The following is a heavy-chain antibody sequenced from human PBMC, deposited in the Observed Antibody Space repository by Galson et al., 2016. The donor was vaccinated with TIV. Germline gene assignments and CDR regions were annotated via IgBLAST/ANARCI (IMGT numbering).Heavy chain of an antibody. CDR1: NYAISNNYY. D-gene: IGHD1-26*01. J-gene: IGHJ5*02. V-gene: IGHV4-38-2*02. CDR3: ARDEGGVYSGSNYLGWFDP. CDR2: VYKTGST. Sequence: ETLSLTCTVSNYAISNNYYWGWIRQPPGKGLEWIGSVYKTGSTYYNPSLASRVAISLDKSKNQFSLRLYSATAADTAVYYCARDEGGVYSGSNYLGWFDPWGQGTLVAVSS.